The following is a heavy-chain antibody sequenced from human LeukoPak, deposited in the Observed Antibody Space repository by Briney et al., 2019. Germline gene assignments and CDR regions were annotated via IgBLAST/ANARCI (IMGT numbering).Heavy chain of an antibody. CDR3: ARGLYCSGSCYSAWFGY. V-gene: IGHV4-34*01. CDR2: INHSGST. CDR1: GGSFSGYY. J-gene: IGHJ4*02. D-gene: IGHD2-15*01. Sequence: SETLSLTCAVYGGSFSGYYWSWIRQPPGKGLEWIGEINHSGSTNYNPSLKSRVTISVDTSKNQFSLKLSSVTAADTAVYYCARGLYCSGSCYSAWFGYWGQGTLVTVSS.